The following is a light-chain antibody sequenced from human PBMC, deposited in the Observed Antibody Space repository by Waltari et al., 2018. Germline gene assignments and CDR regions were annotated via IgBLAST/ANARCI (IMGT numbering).Light chain of an antibody. CDR2: SNV. CDR3: AAWDDDLYGWV. J-gene: IGLJ3*02. Sequence: QSVLTQPPSASGTPGQRVTISCSGSTSNIGENYVYWYQQLPGAAPKLLIYSNVHRPSGVPDRFSASKPATSASLAISGLRSEDEADYHCAAWDDDLYGWVFGGGTKLTVL. CDR1: TSNIGENY. V-gene: IGLV1-47*01.